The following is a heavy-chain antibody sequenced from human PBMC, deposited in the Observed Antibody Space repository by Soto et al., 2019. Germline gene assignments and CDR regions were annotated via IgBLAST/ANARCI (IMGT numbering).Heavy chain of an antibody. CDR1: GGSISSGDYY. CDR3: ARAKDGVYFDY. V-gene: IGHV4-30-4*01. Sequence: SETLSLTCTVSGGSISSGDYYWSWIRQPPGKGLEWIGYIYYSGSTYYNPSLKSRVTISVDTSKNQFSLKLSSVTAADTAVYYCARAKDGVYFDYWGQGTLVTVSS. D-gene: IGHD3-16*01. J-gene: IGHJ4*02. CDR2: IYYSGST.